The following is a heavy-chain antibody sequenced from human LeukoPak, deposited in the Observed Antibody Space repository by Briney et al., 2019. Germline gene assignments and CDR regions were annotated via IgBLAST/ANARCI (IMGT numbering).Heavy chain of an antibody. CDR2: ISAYNGNT. V-gene: IGHV1-18*01. J-gene: IGHJ4*02. CDR3: ARDNPLTRFLEWELKTSMDY. D-gene: IGHD3-3*01. Sequence: ASVTVSFKASGYTFTSYGISWVRQAPGQGLERMGWISAYNGNTNYAQKLQGRVTMTTDTSTSTAYMELRSLRSDDTAVYYCARDNPLTRFLEWELKTSMDYWGQGTLVTVSS. CDR1: GYTFTSYG.